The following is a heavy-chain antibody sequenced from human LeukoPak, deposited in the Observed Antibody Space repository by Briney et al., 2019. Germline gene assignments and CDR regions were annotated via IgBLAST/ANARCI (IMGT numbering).Heavy chain of an antibody. V-gene: IGHV3-23*01. Sequence: GGSLRLSCAASGFTFSSYSMNWVRQAPGKGLEWVSAISGSGGSTSYADSVKGRFTISRDNSKNTLYLQMNSLRAEDTAVYCCAKDEERYSSGSPPDNWDQGTLVTVSS. J-gene: IGHJ4*02. CDR3: AKDEERYSSGSPPDN. CDR1: GFTFSSYS. D-gene: IGHD3-10*01. CDR2: ISGSGGST.